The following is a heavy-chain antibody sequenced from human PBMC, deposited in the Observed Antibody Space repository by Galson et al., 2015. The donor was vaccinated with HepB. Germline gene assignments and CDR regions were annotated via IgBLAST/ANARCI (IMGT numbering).Heavy chain of an antibody. D-gene: IGHD3-10*01. CDR3: ASASPDSGNYGLPDAFDI. CDR1: GGSISSSSYY. V-gene: IGHV4-39*01. J-gene: IGHJ3*02. Sequence: ETLFLTCTVSGGSISSSSYYWGWIRQPPGKGLEWIGHIYYNGNTYYNPSLKSRVTISVDTSKNQFSLKLSSVTAADTAVYYCASASPDSGNYGLPDAFDIWGQGTMVTVSS. CDR2: IYYNGNT.